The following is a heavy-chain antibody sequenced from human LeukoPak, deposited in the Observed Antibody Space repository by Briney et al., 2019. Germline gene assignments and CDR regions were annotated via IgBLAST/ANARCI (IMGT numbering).Heavy chain of an antibody. CDR1: GFTFSAYG. Sequence: GGSLRLSCAASGFTFSAYGMTWVRQAPGNGLEWVSAISGSAAATFYADSVKGRFTISRDNSRSTLYLQMNSLRAEDTAVYYCAKRGPGSPQSGKYFFDYWGQGTLVTVSS. D-gene: IGHD3-10*01. V-gene: IGHV3-23*01. CDR3: AKRGPGSPQSGKYFFDY. CDR2: ISGSAAAT. J-gene: IGHJ4*02.